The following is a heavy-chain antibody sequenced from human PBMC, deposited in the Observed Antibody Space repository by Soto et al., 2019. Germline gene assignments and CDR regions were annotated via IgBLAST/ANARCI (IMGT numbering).Heavy chain of an antibody. Sequence: GGSLRLSCAASGFTFSSYGMFWVRPAPGRGLEWVAFISYDGSNKCSDSVKGRFTISRDNSKNTLYLQMNSLRAEDTAVYYCAKGSYSGRYSDFDCWGQGTLVTVSS. CDR2: ISYDGSNK. V-gene: IGHV3-30*18. D-gene: IGHD1-26*01. J-gene: IGHJ4*02. CDR1: GFTFSSYG. CDR3: AKGSYSGRYSDFDC.